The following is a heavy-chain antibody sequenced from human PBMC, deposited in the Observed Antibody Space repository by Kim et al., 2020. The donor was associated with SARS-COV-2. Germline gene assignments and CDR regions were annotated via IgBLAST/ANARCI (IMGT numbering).Heavy chain of an antibody. Sequence: YYLATVKGRFSISHENSKNPLYLQMNSLRADDTAVYYCVKRFQLPSFDPWGQGPLVTVSA. CDR3: VKRFQLPSFDP. J-gene: IGHJ5*02. V-gene: IGHV3-23*01. D-gene: IGHD1-1*01.